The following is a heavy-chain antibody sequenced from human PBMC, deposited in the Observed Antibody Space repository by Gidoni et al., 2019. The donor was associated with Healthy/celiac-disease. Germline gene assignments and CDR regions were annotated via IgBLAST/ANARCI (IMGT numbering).Heavy chain of an antibody. CDR2: IYYSGST. V-gene: IGHV4-39*01. J-gene: IGHJ4*02. D-gene: IGHD7-27*01. CDR1: GGSISSSSYY. CDR3: ARHGDGTEAWGY. Sequence: QLQLQESGPGLVKPSETLSLTCTVSGGSISSSSYYWGWIRQPPGKGLEWIGSIYYSGSTYYNPYLKSRVTISVDTSKNQFSLKLSSVTAADTAVYYCARHGDGTEAWGYWGQGTLVTVSS.